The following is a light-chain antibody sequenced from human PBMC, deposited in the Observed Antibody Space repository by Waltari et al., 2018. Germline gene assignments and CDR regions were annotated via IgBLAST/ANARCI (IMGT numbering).Light chain of an antibody. CDR3: CSYAGSYTWV. Sequence: SALTQPRSVSGSPGQSVTISCTGTTNDLGSYNYFSWYHQHPGKAPKLIILDVTKRPSGVPDRLSGSKSGNTASLTISGLRAEEEAEYYCCSYAGSYTWVFGGGTKLTVV. J-gene: IGLJ3*02. CDR1: TNDLGSYNY. CDR2: DVT. V-gene: IGLV2-11*01.